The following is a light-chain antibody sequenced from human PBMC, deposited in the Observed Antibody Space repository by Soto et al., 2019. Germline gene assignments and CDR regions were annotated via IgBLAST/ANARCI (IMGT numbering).Light chain of an antibody. V-gene: IGKV3-11*01. J-gene: IGKJ4*01. CDR2: DAS. Sequence: EIMLTQSPATLSLSPGERATLSCRPSQGVSRYFAYYQHKRGQAPRPLISDASSRATGIPARFSGTGSGTDFTLTINSLEPEDFAVYWCQQRSNWLTFGGRTKVEIK. CDR1: QGVSRY. CDR3: QQRSNWLT.